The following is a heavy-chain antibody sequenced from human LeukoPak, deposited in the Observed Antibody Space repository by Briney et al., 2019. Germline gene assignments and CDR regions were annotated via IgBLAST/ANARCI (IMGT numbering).Heavy chain of an antibody. CDR1: GYTFTTYA. CDR2: ISGGNGNT. V-gene: IGHV1-3*01. CDR3: ARQMPLGEFDY. J-gene: IGHJ4*02. D-gene: IGHD2-2*01. Sequence: ASVKFSCKASGYTFTTYAMHWVRQAPGQRLEWMGWISGGNGNTRYSQKFQGRVTFTRDTSASTAYMELSSLRSEDTAVYYCARQMPLGEFDYWGQGTLVTVSS.